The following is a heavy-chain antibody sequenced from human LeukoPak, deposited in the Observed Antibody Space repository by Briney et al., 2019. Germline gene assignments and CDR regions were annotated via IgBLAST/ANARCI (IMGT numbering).Heavy chain of an antibody. CDR2: ISSSHSYI. CDR1: GFTFSDYY. J-gene: IGHJ3*02. D-gene: IGHD1-26*01. CDR3: ASSGSYESDAFDI. Sequence: PGGSLRLSCAASGFTFSDYYMSWVRQAPGKGLEWVSFISSSHSYIYYADSVKGRFTISRDNAKNSLYLQMNSLRAEDTAVYYCASSGSYESDAFDIWGQGTMVTVSS. V-gene: IGHV3-21*01.